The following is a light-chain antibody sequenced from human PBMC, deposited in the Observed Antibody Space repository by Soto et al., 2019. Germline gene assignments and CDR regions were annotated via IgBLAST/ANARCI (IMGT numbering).Light chain of an antibody. CDR2: GTS. V-gene: IGKV3-20*01. CDR1: QRVGSSY. Sequence: EIVVTQSPGTLSLSPGERATLSCRASQRVGSSYLAWYQQKPGQAPRLLIYGTSSRATGIPDRFSGSGAGSDFTLSISRLEPEDFAVYYCQQYGNSPRTFGQGTKVEI. J-gene: IGKJ1*01. CDR3: QQYGNSPRT.